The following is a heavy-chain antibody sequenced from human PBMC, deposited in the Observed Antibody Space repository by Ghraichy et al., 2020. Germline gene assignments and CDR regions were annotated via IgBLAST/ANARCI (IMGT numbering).Heavy chain of an antibody. Sequence: SETLSLTCTVSGGSISSSSYYWGWIRQPPGKGLEWIGSIYYSGITYYNPSLKSRVTISADTSKNQFSLKLTSVTAADTAVYYCARGRASWPYQLHQGWFDPWGQGTLGTVSS. D-gene: IGHD2-2*01. CDR2: IYYSGIT. CDR1: GGSISSSSYY. CDR3: ARGRASWPYQLHQGWFDP. J-gene: IGHJ5*02. V-gene: IGHV4-39*07.